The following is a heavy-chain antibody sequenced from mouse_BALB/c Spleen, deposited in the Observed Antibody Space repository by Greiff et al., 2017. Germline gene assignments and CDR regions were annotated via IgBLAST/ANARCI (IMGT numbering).Heavy chain of an antibody. CDR1: GFNIKDYY. J-gene: IGHJ2*01. CDR2: IDPENGNT. Sequence: VQLQQSGAELVRPGALVKLSCKASGFNIKDYYMHWVKQRPEQGLEWIGWIDPENGNTIYVPKFQGKASITADTSSNTAYLQLSSLTSEDTAVYYCARDLLWRYFDYWGQGTTLTVSS. CDR3: ARDLLWRYFDY. D-gene: IGHD2-1*01. V-gene: IGHV14-1*02.